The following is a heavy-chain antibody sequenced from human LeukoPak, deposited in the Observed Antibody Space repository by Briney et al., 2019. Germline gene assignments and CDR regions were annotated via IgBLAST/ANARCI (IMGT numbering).Heavy chain of an antibody. CDR1: GYTFTSYG. J-gene: IGHJ4*02. D-gene: IGHD4-17*01. V-gene: IGHV1-18*01. CDR2: ISAYNGNT. CDR3: ASTLVSGDLPGAYFDY. Sequence: GASVKVSCTASGYTFTSYGISWARQAPGQGLEWMGWISAYNGNTNYAQKLQGRVTMTTDTSTSTAYMELRSLRSDDTAVYYCASTLVSGDLPGAYFDYWGQGTLVTVSS.